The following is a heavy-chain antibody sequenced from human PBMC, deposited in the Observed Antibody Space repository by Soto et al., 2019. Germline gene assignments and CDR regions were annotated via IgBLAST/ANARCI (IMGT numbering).Heavy chain of an antibody. V-gene: IGHV3-30*18. CDR1: GFTFSSYG. D-gene: IGHD3-10*01. Sequence: QGQLVESGGGVVQPGRSLRLSCAASGFTFSSYGMHWVRQAPGKGLECVAVISYDGSNKYYADSVKGRFTISRDNSKNTLYLQMNSLRAEDTAVYYCAKDQGRGWFDPWGQGTLVTVSS. CDR2: ISYDGSNK. CDR3: AKDQGRGWFDP. J-gene: IGHJ5*02.